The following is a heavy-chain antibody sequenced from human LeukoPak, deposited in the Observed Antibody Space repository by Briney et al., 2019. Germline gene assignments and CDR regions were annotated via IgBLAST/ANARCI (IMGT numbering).Heavy chain of an antibody. Sequence: LQTLSQSCTSSAGSGSSSSAAWNCIRQSPLRGTEGLGRTDYRSKGYNDYAVSVKSRITINPDTSKNQFSLQLNSVTPEDTAVYYCARGVVVDYYYYMDLWGKGTTVTVSS. CDR3: ARGVVVDYYYYMDL. CDR2: TDYRSKGYN. J-gene: IGHJ6*03. CDR1: AGSGSSSSAA. D-gene: IGHD2-2*01. V-gene: IGHV6-1*01.